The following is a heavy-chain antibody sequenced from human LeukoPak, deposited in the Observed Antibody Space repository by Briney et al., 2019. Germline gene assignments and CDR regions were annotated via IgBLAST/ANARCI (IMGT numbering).Heavy chain of an antibody. CDR1: GFTVSSNY. CDR3: ARGDGVYVY. CDR2: IYFGGTT. J-gene: IGHJ4*02. Sequence: GVSLRLSCAASGFTVSSNYMTWVRQAPGQGLEWVSVIYFGGTTYYADSVKGRFTISRDNSKNTVYLQMNSLRVEDTAVYYCARGDGVYVYWGQGTLVTVSS. V-gene: IGHV3-53*01. D-gene: IGHD5/OR15-5a*01.